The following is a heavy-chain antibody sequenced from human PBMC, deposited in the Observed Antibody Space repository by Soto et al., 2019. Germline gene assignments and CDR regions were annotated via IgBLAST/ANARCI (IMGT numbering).Heavy chain of an antibody. V-gene: IGHV5-51*01. Sequence: ESLKISCKGSEYSSSDNWIAWVRQTPGKGLEWVGLIYPDASATTYSPSFRGQVTMSADKSISTAYLHWDSLKASDTATYYCVRRGMDVWGQGTTVTVSS. CDR2: IYPDASAT. CDR1: EYSSSDNW. CDR3: VRRGMDV. J-gene: IGHJ6*02.